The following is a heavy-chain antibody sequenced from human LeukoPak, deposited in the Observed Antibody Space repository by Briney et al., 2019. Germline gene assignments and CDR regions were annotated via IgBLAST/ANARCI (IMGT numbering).Heavy chain of an antibody. D-gene: IGHD6-19*01. CDR2: MNPNSGNT. V-gene: IGHV1-8*03. J-gene: IGHJ6*03. CDR1: AYTFTSYD. Sequence: ASVKVSCKASAYTFTSYDINWVRQATGQGLEWMGWMNPNSGNTGYAQKCQGRVTITRNTSISTAYMELSSLRSEDTAVYYCARGRTAVAGTYYYYYYMDVWGKGTTVTVSS. CDR3: ARGRTAVAGTYYYYYYMDV.